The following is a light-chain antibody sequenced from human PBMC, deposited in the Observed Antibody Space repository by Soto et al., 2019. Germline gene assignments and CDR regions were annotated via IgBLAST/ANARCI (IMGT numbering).Light chain of an antibody. CDR3: QQDATSPLT. CDR2: GAL. CDR1: QTVSRRF. V-gene: IGKV3-20*01. J-gene: IGKJ4*01. Sequence: EIVLTQSPGTLSLSPGERATLSCRASQTVSRRFLAWYQQKPGQAPRLLIYGALSRATGIPDRFSGSGSETDFPLTFSRLEPEDLALYYCQQDATSPLTFVGGTKVDIK.